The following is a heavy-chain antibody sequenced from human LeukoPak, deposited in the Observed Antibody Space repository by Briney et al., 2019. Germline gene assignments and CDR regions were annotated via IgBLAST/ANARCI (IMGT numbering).Heavy chain of an antibody. J-gene: IGHJ5*02. CDR1: GDSFSSNSAA. V-gene: IGHV6-1*01. D-gene: IGHD6-19*01. CDR2: TYYRSKRYN. CDR3: ARGGNSSGWYFDWFDP. Sequence: SRTLSLTCAISGDSFSSNSAAWNWLRQSPSRGLKWLGSTYYRSKRYNDYAVSMKSRITINPDTSKNQFSLQLNSVTPEDTAVYYCARGGNSSGWYFDWFDPWGQGTLVTVSS.